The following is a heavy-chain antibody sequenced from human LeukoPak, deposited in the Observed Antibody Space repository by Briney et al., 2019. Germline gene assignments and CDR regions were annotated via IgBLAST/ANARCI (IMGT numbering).Heavy chain of an antibody. D-gene: IGHD5-12*01. CDR1: GFTFSSYA. CDR2: IRYDGSNK. CDR3: ARGLSGYDLTDY. Sequence: PGGSLRLSCAASGFTFSSYAMHWVRQAPGKGLEWVAFIRYDGSNKYYADSVKGRFTISRDNSKNTLYLQMNSLRAEDTAVYYCARGLSGYDLTDYWGQGTLVTVSS. V-gene: IGHV3-30*02. J-gene: IGHJ4*02.